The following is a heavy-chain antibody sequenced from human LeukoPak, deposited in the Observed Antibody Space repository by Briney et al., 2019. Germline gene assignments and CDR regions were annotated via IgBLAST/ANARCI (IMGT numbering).Heavy chain of an antibody. D-gene: IGHD6-13*01. CDR1: GFTFSSYS. CDR3: AKSRASSGVAPAGYDY. Sequence: PGGSLRLSCAASGFTFSSYSMTWVRQAPGQGLEWVSSISGRGGSTYHADSVKGRFTISRDISKNTLYLQMNSLRAEDTAAYYCAKSRASSGVAPAGYDYWGQGTLVTVSS. J-gene: IGHJ4*02. CDR2: ISGRGGST. V-gene: IGHV3-23*01.